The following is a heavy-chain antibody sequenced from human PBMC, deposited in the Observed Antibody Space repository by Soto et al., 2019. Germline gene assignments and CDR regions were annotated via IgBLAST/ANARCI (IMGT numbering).Heavy chain of an antibody. Sequence: PSETLSLTCAVSGGSISSGGYSWSWIRQPPGKGLEWIGYIYHSGSTYYNPSLKSRVTISVDRSKNQFSLKLSSVTAADTAVYYCARVHRYYDSSGYLKLFSSAFDIWGQGTMVTVSS. CDR3: ARVHRYYDSSGYLKLFSSAFDI. CDR2: IYHSGST. J-gene: IGHJ3*02. V-gene: IGHV4-30-2*01. D-gene: IGHD3-22*01. CDR1: GGSISSGGYS.